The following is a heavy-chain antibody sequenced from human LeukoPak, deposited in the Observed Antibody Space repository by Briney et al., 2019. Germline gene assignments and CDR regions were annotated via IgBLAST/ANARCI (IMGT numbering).Heavy chain of an antibody. J-gene: IGHJ3*02. CDR2: ISGSGGST. CDR3: AKEIRDTSSGPFDI. V-gene: IGHV3-23*01. D-gene: IGHD5-18*01. CDR1: GFTFSSYG. Sequence: GGTLRLSCAASGFTFSSYGMSWVRQAPGKGLEWVSDISGSGGSTYYADSVKGRFTISRDNSKNTLYLQMNSLRAEDTAVYYCAKEIRDTSSGPFDIWGQGTMVTVSS.